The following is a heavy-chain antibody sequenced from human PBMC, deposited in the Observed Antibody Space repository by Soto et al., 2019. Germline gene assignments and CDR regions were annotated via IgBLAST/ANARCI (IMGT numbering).Heavy chain of an antibody. CDR1: GYTFTSYY. V-gene: IGHV1-46*01. CDR3: ARGAYTAMVHYYYYGMDV. CDR2: TNPSGGST. D-gene: IGHD5-18*01. Sequence: ASVKVSCKASGYTFTSYYMHWVRQAPGQGLEWMGITNPSGGSTSYAQKFQGRVTMTRDTSTSTVYMELSSLRSEDTAVYYCARGAYTAMVHYYYYGMDVWGQGTTVTVSS. J-gene: IGHJ6*02.